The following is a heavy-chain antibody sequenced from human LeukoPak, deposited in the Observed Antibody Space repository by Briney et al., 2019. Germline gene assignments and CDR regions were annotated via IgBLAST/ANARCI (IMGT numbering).Heavy chain of an antibody. D-gene: IGHD6-6*01. Sequence: SETLSLTCAVYGGSFSGYYWNWIRQPPGKGLEWIGEVNHSGSTNYNPSLKSRVTISVDTSKNQFSLKLSSVTAADTAVYYCARHALVYYYYYYMDVWGKGTTVTVSS. CDR1: GGSFSGYY. V-gene: IGHV4-34*01. CDR2: VNHSGST. CDR3: ARHALVYYYYYYMDV. J-gene: IGHJ6*03.